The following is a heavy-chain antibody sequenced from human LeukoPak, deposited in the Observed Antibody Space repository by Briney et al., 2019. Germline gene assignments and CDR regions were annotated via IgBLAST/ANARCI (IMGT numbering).Heavy chain of an antibody. CDR1: GYSFTIAD. V-gene: IGHV1-8*01. D-gene: IGHD3-22*01. CDR3: ARSPQPKRITMIVVVTRLFDP. Sequence: ASLKVSCKPSGYSFTIADLNWGPHATGQGREWMLWMKPNSVNTGYAQKFQGRVTMTRNTSISTAYMELSSLRSEDTAVYYCARSPQPKRITMIVVVTRLFDPWGQGTLVTVSS. J-gene: IGHJ5*02. CDR2: MKPNSVNT.